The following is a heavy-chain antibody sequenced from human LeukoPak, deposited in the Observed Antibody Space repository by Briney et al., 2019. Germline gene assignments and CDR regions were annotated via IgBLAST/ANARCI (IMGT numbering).Heavy chain of an antibody. CDR1: GGSISSYY. CDR3: ARDLAS. CDR2: IYYSGST. Sequence: KTSETPSLTCTVSGGSISSYYWSWIRQPPGKGLEWIGYIYYSGSTNYNPSLKSRVTISVDTSKNQFSLKLSSVTAADTAVYYCARDLASWGQGTLVTVSS. V-gene: IGHV4-59*01. J-gene: IGHJ5*01.